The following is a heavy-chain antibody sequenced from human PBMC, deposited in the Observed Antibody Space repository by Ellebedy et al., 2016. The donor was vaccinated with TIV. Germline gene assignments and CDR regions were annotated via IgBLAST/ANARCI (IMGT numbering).Heavy chain of an antibody. J-gene: IGHJ5*02. CDR1: GYLFTSYW. D-gene: IGHD3-3*02. V-gene: IGHV5-51*01. Sequence: GESLKISCKGSGYLFTSYWIAWVRQMPGKGLECMGVMYAGDSDSRYSPSFQGQVTMSGDRSTTAFLQWNSLQASDTAIYYCARLRLASRWFDPWGQGTLVTVSS. CDR3: ARLRLASRWFDP. CDR2: MYAGDSDS.